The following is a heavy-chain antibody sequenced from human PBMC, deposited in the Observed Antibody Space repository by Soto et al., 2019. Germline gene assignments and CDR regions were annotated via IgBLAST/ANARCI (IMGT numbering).Heavy chain of an antibody. CDR3: ARTLYGDSVNY. V-gene: IGHV1-8*01. D-gene: IGHD4-17*01. CDR2: MNPNSGNT. J-gene: IGHJ4*02. CDR1: GYTFTSYD. Sequence: QVQLVQSGAEVKKPGASVKVSCKASGYTFTSYDINWVRQATGQGLEWMGWMNPNSGNTGNAQNVQGRVTMTRNTSKRTAYMELSRLRSEDTAVYYWARTLYGDSVNYWGQGTLVTVS.